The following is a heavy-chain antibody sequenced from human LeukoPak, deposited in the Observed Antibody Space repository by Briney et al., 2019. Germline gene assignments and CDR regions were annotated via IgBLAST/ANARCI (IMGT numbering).Heavy chain of an antibody. Sequence: ASVKVSCKASGGTFSSYAISWVRQAPGQGLEWMGRIIPILGIANYAQKFQGRVTITADKSTSTAYMELSSLRSEDTAVYYCAREEGYSYGYYYGMDVWGQGTTVIVSS. CDR3: AREEGYSYGYYYGMDV. J-gene: IGHJ6*02. D-gene: IGHD5-18*01. CDR1: GGTFSSYA. V-gene: IGHV1-69*04. CDR2: IIPILGIA.